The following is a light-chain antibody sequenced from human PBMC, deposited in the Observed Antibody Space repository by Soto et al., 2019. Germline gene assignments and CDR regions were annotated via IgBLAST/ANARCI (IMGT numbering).Light chain of an antibody. V-gene: IGKV1-8*01. CDR2: AAS. Sequence: RTKARNCVASCKRVELGIPRSMSQGISSYLAWYQQKPGKAPKLLIYAASNLQSGVPSRFSASGSGTDFSLTIIHLQPEDCAAYYSPLSPAFLIPCAEGTRLEIK. J-gene: IGKJ5*01. CDR3: PLSPAFLIP. CDR1: QGISSY.